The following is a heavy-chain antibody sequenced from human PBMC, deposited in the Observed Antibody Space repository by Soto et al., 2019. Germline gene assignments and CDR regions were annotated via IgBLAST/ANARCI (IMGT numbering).Heavy chain of an antibody. V-gene: IGHV3-23*01. D-gene: IGHD6-19*01. CDR1: GFTFSTYA. Sequence: PGGSLGLSCAASGFTFSTYAMTWVRQAPGKGLEWVSIISSSGDGTYYADSVKGRFTISRDNSKNTLYLQMNSLRAEDTAVYYCAKGSGSGWRYYYYYGMDVWGQGTTVTVSS. J-gene: IGHJ6*02. CDR3: AKGSGSGWRYYYYYGMDV. CDR2: ISSSGDGT.